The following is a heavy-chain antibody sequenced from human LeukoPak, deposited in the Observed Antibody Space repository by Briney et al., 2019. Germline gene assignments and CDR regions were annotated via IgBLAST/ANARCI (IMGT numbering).Heavy chain of an antibody. Sequence: GGSLRLSCAASGFTVSSNYMSWVRQAPGKGLEWVSVIYSGGSTYYADSVKGRFTISRDNSKNTLYLQMNSLRAEDTAVYYCARGPVSSSGFFGYWGQGTLVTVSS. CDR3: ARGPVSSSGFFGY. V-gene: IGHV3-53*01. D-gene: IGHD6-19*01. CDR1: GFTVSSNY. J-gene: IGHJ4*02. CDR2: IYSGGST.